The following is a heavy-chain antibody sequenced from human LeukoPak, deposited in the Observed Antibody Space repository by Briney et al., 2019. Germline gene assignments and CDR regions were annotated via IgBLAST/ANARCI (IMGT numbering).Heavy chain of an antibody. CDR1: GFTFSSYG. V-gene: IGHV3-30*02. CDR2: IRYDGSNK. D-gene: IGHD3-10*01. Sequence: GGSLGLSCAASGFTFSSYGMHWVRQAPGKGLEWVAFIRYDGSNKYYADSVKGRFTISRDNAKNSLYLQMNSLRAEDTAVYYCTGSGSYPINWFDPWGQGTLVTVSS. CDR3: TGSGSYPINWFDP. J-gene: IGHJ5*02.